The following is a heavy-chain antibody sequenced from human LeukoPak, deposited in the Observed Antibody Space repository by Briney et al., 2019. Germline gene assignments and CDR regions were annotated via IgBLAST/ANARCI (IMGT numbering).Heavy chain of an antibody. Sequence: PGGSLRLSCAASGLTFSSSSMNWVRQAPGKGLEWVSPISSSSSYMYYTDSVKGRFTIFRDNAENSLYLQMNSLRIEDTAVYYCARGLISSGYSPYFDYWGQGTLVTVSS. V-gene: IGHV3-21*01. CDR2: ISSSSSYM. CDR1: GLTFSSSS. D-gene: IGHD3-22*01. CDR3: ARGLISSGYSPYFDY. J-gene: IGHJ4*02.